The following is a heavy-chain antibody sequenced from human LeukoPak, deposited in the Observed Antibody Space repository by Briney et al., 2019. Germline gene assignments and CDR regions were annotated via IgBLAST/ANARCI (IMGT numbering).Heavy chain of an antibody. J-gene: IGHJ4*02. CDR2: IYNIGST. CDR3: ALSSPVELRGHAFEY. D-gene: IGHD2/OR15-2a*01. V-gene: IGHV4-31*03. Sequence: SQTLSLTCTDSGGSISSRGFYWSWIRQHPGKGLEWIGYIYNIGSTNYNPSLKSRVTISVDTSKNQLSLKLSSVTAADTAVYYCALSSPVELRGHAFEYWGQGTLVTVSS. CDR1: GGSISSRGFY.